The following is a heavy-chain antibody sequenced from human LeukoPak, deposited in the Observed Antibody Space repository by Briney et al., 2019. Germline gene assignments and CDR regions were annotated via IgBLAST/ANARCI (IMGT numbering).Heavy chain of an antibody. CDR1: GGSISSAGYY. D-gene: IGHD2-2*01. V-gene: IGHV4-31*03. Sequence: SQTLPLTCTVSGGSISSAGYYWSWIRQHPGKGLEWIGYIYYNGQTYYNPSLKSRLTLSADTSDNQFSLKVTSVTAADTAVYYCARGEEYVYYFDYWGQGSLVTVSS. CDR3: ARGEEYVYYFDY. CDR2: IYYNGQT. J-gene: IGHJ4*02.